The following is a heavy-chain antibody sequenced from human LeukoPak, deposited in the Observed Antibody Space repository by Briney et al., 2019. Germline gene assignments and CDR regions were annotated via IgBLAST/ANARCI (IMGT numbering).Heavy chain of an antibody. CDR1: GFTFSSYS. V-gene: IGHV3-21*01. J-gene: IGHJ1*01. D-gene: IGHD3-22*01. CDR3: AKDYDDSSGYYEYFQH. CDR2: ISSSSSYI. Sequence: PGGSLRLSCAASGFTFSSYSMNWVRQAPGKGLEWVSSISSSSSYIYYADSVKGRFTISRDNSKNTLYLQMNSLRAEDTAVYYCAKDYDDSSGYYEYFQHWGQGTLVTVSS.